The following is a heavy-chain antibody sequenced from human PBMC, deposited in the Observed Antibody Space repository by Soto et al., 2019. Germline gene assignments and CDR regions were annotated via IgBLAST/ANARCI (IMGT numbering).Heavy chain of an antibody. J-gene: IGHJ6*03. Sequence: SETLSLTCTVSGGSISSGGYYWSWIRQHPGKGLEWIGYIYYSGSTYYNPSLKSRVTISVDTSKNQFSLKLSSVTAADTAVYYCARDQADYYYMDVWGKGTTVTVSS. V-gene: IGHV4-31*03. CDR3: ARDQADYYYMDV. CDR1: GGSISSGGYY. CDR2: IYYSGST.